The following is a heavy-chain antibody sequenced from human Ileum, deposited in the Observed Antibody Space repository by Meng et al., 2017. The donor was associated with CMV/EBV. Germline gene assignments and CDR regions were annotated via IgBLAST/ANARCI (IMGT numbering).Heavy chain of an antibody. J-gene: IGHJ2*01. D-gene: IGHD2-2*01. CDR1: GGSFSDYY. V-gene: IGHV4-34*01. CDR2: IHHSGIT. CDR3: ARGTGLCSNTACYFRFWFFDL. Sequence: SETLSLTCAVYGGSFSDYYWTWIRQPPGKGLEWIGEIHHSGITNYNPSLKSRVTISVDTSKNQFSLKLNSVTAADTAVYYCARGTGLCSNTACYFRFWFFDLWGRGTLVTVSS.